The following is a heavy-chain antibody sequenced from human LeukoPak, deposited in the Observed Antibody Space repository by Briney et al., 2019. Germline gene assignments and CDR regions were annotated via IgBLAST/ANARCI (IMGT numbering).Heavy chain of an antibody. CDR3: ARSRLRITVVRGDVDAFDI. J-gene: IGHJ3*02. V-gene: IGHV4-34*01. CDR1: GGSFRGYY. Sequence: PSETLSLTCALYGGSFRGYYWSWIPHPPGKGLDWIGEINHSGNTNYNPPLKCRVTLPVDTSKNQSSLNRRCVTSADTAVYYCARSRLRITVVRGDVDAFDIWGQGTMVTVSS. CDR2: INHSGNT. D-gene: IGHD3-10*01.